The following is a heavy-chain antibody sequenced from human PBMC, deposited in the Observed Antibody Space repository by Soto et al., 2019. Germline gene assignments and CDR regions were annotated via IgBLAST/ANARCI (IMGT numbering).Heavy chain of an antibody. CDR2: IHYSGST. V-gene: IGHV4-39*07. CDR1: GGSISGSNNY. Sequence: PSETLSLTCSVSGGSISGSNNYWGWIRQSPGKGLGWIGSIHYSGSTYYNPSLKSRVTISVDTSKNQFSLKLSSVTAADTAVYYCAGGQDYDILTGYYTFDYWGQGTLVTVSS. CDR3: AGGQDYDILTGYYTFDY. D-gene: IGHD3-9*01. J-gene: IGHJ4*02.